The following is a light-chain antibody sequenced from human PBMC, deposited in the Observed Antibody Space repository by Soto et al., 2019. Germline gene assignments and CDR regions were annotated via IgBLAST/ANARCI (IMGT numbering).Light chain of an antibody. Sequence: EIVMTQPAATLSVSAGETATLSCRASQSVSSNLAWYQQQPRQPPRLLLYGASTSATGIPARFSGSGSGTEFTLTISSLQSPDFAVYYCQQYNNWPPFTFGQGTRLDI. J-gene: IGKJ5*01. CDR1: QSVSSN. CDR2: GAS. V-gene: IGKV3-15*01. CDR3: QQYNNWPPFT.